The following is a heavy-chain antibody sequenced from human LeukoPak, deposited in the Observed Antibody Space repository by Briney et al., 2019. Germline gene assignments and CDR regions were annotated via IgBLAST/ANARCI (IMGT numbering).Heavy chain of an antibody. CDR3: ARDGRCTNGVCFLNWFDP. Sequence: GASVKVSCKASGGTFSSYAISWVPQAPGQGLEWMGGIIPIFGTANYAQKFQGRVTITTDESTSTAYMELSSLRSEDTAVYYCARDGRCTNGVCFLNWFDPWGQGTLVTVSS. J-gene: IGHJ5*02. V-gene: IGHV1-69*05. D-gene: IGHD2-8*01. CDR2: IIPIFGTA. CDR1: GGTFSSYA.